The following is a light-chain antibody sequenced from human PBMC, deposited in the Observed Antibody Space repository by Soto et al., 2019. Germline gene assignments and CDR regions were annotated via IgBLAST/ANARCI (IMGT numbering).Light chain of an antibody. CDR3: AAWDDSLTAVV. CDR1: FSNIGSNY. Sequence: ALTQPPSASETPGQRVTLSCSGSFSNIGSNYVCWYQQVPGAAPKILISRNDQRPSGVPDRFSGSKSGTSASLAISGLQSDDEADYYCAAWDDSLTAVVFGGGTKLTVL. CDR2: RND. V-gene: IGLV1-47*01. J-gene: IGLJ2*01.